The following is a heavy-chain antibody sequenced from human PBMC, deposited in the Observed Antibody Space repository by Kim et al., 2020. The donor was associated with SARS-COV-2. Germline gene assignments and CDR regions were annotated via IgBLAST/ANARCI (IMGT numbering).Heavy chain of an antibody. Sequence: ASVKVSCKASGYTFTSYGISWVRQAPGQGLEWMGWISAYNGNTNYAQKLQGRVTMTTDTSTSTAYMELRSLRSDDTAVYYCAREGAIVVVVAAKRYYYYGMDVWGQGTTVTVSS. V-gene: IGHV1-18*04. CDR3: AREGAIVVVVAAKRYYYYGMDV. CDR2: ISAYNGNT. J-gene: IGHJ6*02. D-gene: IGHD2-15*01. CDR1: GYTFTSYG.